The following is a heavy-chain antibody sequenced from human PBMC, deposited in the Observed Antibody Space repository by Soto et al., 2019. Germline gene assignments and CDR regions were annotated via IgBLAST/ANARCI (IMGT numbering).Heavy chain of an antibody. CDR1: SGSISSINW. D-gene: IGHD4-4*01. V-gene: IGHV4-4*02. J-gene: IGHJ6*03. CDR3: ATTPPVTAGYYYYYYMDV. Sequence: SETLSLTCAVSSGSISSINWWSWVRQPPGKGLEWIGEIYHSGSTNYNPSLKSRVTISVDKSKNQFSLKLSSVTAADTAVDYCATTPPVTAGYYYYYYMDVWGKGTTVTVSS. CDR2: IYHSGST.